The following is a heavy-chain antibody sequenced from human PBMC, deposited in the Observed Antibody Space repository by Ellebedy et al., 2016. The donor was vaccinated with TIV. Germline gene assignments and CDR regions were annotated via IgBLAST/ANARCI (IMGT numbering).Heavy chain of an antibody. Sequence: ASVKVSCXASGYTFTSYGISWVRQAPGQGLEWMGWINAGNGNTKYSQKFQGRVTITRDTSASTAYMELSSLRSDDTAVYYCARGQGVELLWFGELFLWGQGTLVTVSS. D-gene: IGHD3-10*01. CDR1: GYTFTSYG. CDR2: INAGNGNT. CDR3: ARGQGVELLWFGELFL. J-gene: IGHJ4*02. V-gene: IGHV1-18*01.